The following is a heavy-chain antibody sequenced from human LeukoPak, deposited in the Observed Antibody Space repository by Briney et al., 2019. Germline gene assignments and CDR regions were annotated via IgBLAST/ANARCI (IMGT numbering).Heavy chain of an antibody. J-gene: IGHJ4*02. CDR2: IYYSGST. V-gene: IGHV4-31*03. CDR1: GGSISSGGYY. Sequence: TLSLTCTDSGGSISSGGYYWSWIRQHPGKGLEWIGYIYYSGSTYYNPSLKSRVTISVDTSKNQFSLKLSSVTAADTAVYYCARVARDDSSYDYWGQGTLVTVSS. D-gene: IGHD3-10*01. CDR3: ARVARDDSSYDY.